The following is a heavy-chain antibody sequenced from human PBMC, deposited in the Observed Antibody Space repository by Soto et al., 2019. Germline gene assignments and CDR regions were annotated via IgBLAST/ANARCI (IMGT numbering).Heavy chain of an antibody. J-gene: IGHJ6*02. CDR3: AQGGLSSGYYYDSYYYYYGMDV. D-gene: IGHD3-22*01. V-gene: IGHV3-23*01. CDR1: GFTFSSYA. Sequence: PGGSLRLSCAASGFTFSSYAMSWVRQAPGKGLEWVSAISGSGGSTYYADSVKGRFTISRDNSKNTPYLQMNSLRAEDTAVYYCAQGGLSSGYYYDSYYYYYGMDVWGQGTTVTVSS. CDR2: ISGSGGST.